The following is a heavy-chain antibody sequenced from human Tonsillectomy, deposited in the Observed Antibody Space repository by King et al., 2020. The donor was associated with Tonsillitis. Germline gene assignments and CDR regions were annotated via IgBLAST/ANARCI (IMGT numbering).Heavy chain of an antibody. CDR1: GFTFSSYG. Sequence: QVQLVESGGGVVQPGRSLRLSCAASGFTFSSYGMHWVRQAPGKGLEWVALISYDGSNKYYADSVKGRFTISRDNSKNTLYLQINSLRAEDTAVYYCAKSGYSGYDADYWGQGTLVIVSS. J-gene: IGHJ4*02. V-gene: IGHV3-30*18. CDR2: ISYDGSNK. CDR3: AKSGYSGYDADY. D-gene: IGHD5-12*01.